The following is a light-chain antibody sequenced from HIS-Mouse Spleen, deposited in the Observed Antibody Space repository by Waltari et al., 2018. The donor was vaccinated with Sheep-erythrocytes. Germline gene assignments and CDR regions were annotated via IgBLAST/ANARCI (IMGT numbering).Light chain of an antibody. J-gene: IGLJ2*01. CDR3: SSYAGSSTLV. CDR2: EVS. CDR1: SSDVGGYNS. V-gene: IGLV2-8*01. Sequence: QSALTQPPSAAGSPGQSVTISCTGTSSDVGGYNSGSWYQQHPGKAPKLMIYEVSKRPSGVPDRFSGSKSGNTASLTVSGLQAEDEADYYCSSYAGSSTLVFGGGTKLTVL.